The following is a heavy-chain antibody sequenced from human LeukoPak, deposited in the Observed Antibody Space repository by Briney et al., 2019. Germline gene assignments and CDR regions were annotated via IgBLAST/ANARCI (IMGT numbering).Heavy chain of an antibody. V-gene: IGHV1-18*01. CDR1: GYTFTSYD. J-gene: IGHJ4*02. Sequence: ASVKVSCKASGYTFTSYDINWVRQAPGQGLEWMGWISAYNGSTNYAQKLQGRVTMTTDTSTSTAYMELRSLRSDDTAVYYCARDLRGGQWLPLFDYWGQGTLVTVSS. CDR2: ISAYNGST. D-gene: IGHD6-19*01. CDR3: ARDLRGGQWLPLFDY.